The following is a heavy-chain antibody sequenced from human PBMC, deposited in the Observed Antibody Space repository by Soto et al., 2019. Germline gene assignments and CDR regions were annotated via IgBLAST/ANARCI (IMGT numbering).Heavy chain of an antibody. J-gene: IGHJ4*02. CDR3: ARVSYFRGFDWLFAFDS. Sequence: SETLSLTCSVSGDSLRNHYWSWIRQPPGSRLEWLGHIFYSGDTSSYNPSLMSRVSMSVDTSKNQFSLKLRSVSADDTAVYFCARVSYFRGFDWLFAFDSWGQGALVTVSS. CDR1: GDSLRNHY. CDR2: IFYSGDT. D-gene: IGHD3-9*01. V-gene: IGHV4-59*11.